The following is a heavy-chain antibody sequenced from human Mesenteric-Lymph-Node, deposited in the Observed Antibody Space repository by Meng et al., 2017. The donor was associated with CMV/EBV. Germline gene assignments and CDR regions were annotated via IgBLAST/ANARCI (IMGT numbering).Heavy chain of an antibody. Sequence: GGSLRLSCTVSGDSIAGSDYYWGWIRQSPGKGLVWVSRINGDGSSTTYAESVKGRFTISRDNAKNTLYLQMNSLRADDTAVYYCARAGGDKQLWLSGLREYWFDPWGQGTLVTVSS. CDR3: ARAGGDKQLWLSGLREYWFDP. D-gene: IGHD5-18*01. J-gene: IGHJ5*02. V-gene: IGHV3-74*01. CDR1: GDSIAGSDYY. CDR2: INGDGSST.